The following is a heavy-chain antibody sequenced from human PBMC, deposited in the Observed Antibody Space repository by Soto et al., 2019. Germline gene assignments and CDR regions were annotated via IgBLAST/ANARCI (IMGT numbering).Heavy chain of an antibody. CDR1: GFTFSSYG. J-gene: IGHJ6*02. Sequence: PGGSLRLSCAASGFTFSSYGMHWVRQAPGKGLEWVAVISYDGSNKYYADSVKGRFTISRDNSKNTLYLQMNSLRAEETAVYYCAKNRDFFPNGMDVRGQGTTGTVSS. CDR3: AKNRDFFPNGMDV. V-gene: IGHV3-30*18. D-gene: IGHD3-3*01. CDR2: ISYDGSNK.